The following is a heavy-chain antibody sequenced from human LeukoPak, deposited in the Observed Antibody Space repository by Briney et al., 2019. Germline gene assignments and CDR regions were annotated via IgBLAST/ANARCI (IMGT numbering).Heavy chain of an antibody. D-gene: IGHD3-10*01. CDR1: GYTFTGYY. CDR2: INPNSGGT. CDR3: ARVYGSGSYYQYYYYYMDV. V-gene: IGHV1-2*02. Sequence: GASVKVSCKASGYTFTGYYMHWVRQAPGQGLEWMGWINPNSGGTNYAQKFQGRVTMTRDTSTSTAYMELRSLRSDDTAVYYCARVYGSGSYYQYYYYYMDVWGKGTTVTISS. J-gene: IGHJ6*03.